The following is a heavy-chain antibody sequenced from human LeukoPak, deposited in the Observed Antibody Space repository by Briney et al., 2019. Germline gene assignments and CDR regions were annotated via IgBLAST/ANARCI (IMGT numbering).Heavy chain of an antibody. CDR1: GFTFSSYG. Sequence: PGGSLRLSCAASGFTFSSYGMHWVRQAPGKGLEWVAVISYDGSNKYYADSVKGRFTISRDNSKNTLYLQMNSLRAEDTAVYYCAKASIAVAGTESSLGDYWGQGTLVTVSS. CDR2: ISYDGSNK. V-gene: IGHV3-30*18. CDR3: AKASIAVAGTESSLGDY. J-gene: IGHJ4*02. D-gene: IGHD6-19*01.